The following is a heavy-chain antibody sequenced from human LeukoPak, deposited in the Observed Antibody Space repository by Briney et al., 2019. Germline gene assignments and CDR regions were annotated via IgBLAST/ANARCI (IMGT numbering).Heavy chain of an antibody. CDR1: GGSISNSNW. CDR3: ARGQGSYGDY. CDR2: IYHSGST. D-gene: IGHD5-18*01. V-gene: IGHV4-4*02. Sequence: SGTLSLTCAVSGGSISNSNWWNWVRQPPGKGLEWIGEIYHSGSTNYNPSLRSRVTLSVDRSKNQFALKLTSVTAADTAVYYCARGQGSYGDYWGQGTLVIVSS. J-gene: IGHJ4*02.